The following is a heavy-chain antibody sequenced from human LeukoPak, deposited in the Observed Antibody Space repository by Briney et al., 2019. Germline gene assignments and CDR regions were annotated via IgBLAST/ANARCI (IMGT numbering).Heavy chain of an antibody. CDR1: GFTFSTFA. J-gene: IGHJ4*02. D-gene: IGHD1-26*01. Sequence: GGSLRLSCAASGFTFSTFAMIWVRQPPGKGLEWVSSIFPSGGEIHYADSVRGRFTISRDNSKSTLSLQMNSLRAEDTAVYYCAREDWVGATDYWGQGTLVTVSS. CDR3: AREDWVGATDY. V-gene: IGHV3-23*01. CDR2: IFPSGGEI.